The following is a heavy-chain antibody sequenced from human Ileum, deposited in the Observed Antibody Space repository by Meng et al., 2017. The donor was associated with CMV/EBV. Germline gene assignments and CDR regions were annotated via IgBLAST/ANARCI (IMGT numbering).Heavy chain of an antibody. V-gene: IGHV1-46*01. CDR2: INPSGGGT. CDR3: ATEGNSGGLDY. J-gene: IGHJ4*02. Sequence: ASVKVSCKASGYTFANYYIHWVRQAPGQGLEWVGRINPSGGGTNYAQRFQGRVTVTRDTSTTTAYMELSSQGSEDTAVYYCATEGNSGGLDYWGQGTLVTVSS. CDR1: GYTFANYY. D-gene: IGHD1-26*01.